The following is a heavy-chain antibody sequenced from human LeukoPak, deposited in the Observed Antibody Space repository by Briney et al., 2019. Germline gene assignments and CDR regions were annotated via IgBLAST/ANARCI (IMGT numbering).Heavy chain of an antibody. D-gene: IGHD1-26*01. J-gene: IGHJ6*03. CDR1: GYTFTSYD. Sequence: GASVKVSCKASGYTFTSYDINWVRQATGQGLEWMGWMNPNSGNTGYAQKFQGRVTITRNTSISTAYMELSSLRSEDTAVYYCARGPNSGSSYQYYYYMDVWGKGTTVTVSS. V-gene: IGHV1-8*03. CDR2: MNPNSGNT. CDR3: ARGPNSGSSYQYYYYMDV.